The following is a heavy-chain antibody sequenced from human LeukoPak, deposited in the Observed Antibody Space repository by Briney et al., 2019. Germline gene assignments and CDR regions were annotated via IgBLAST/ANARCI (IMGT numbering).Heavy chain of an antibody. CDR2: INPSGGST. J-gene: IGHJ5*02. D-gene: IGHD2-15*01. CDR1: EYTFTSYY. CDR3: ARGYSRAPFDP. V-gene: IGHV1-46*01. Sequence: ASVKVSCKASEYTFTSYYIHWVRQAPGQGLEWMGIINPSGGSTSYAQKFQGRVTMTRDMSTSTVYMELSSLRSEDTAVYYCARGYSRAPFDPWGQGTLVTVSS.